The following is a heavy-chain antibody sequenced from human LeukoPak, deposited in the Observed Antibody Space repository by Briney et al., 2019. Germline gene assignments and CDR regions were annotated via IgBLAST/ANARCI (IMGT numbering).Heavy chain of an antibody. CDR1: GGSISSGGYY. Sequence: SSQTLSLTCTVSGGSISSGGYYWSWIRQHPGKGLEWIGYIYYSGSTYYNPSLKSRVTISVDKSKNQFSLKLSSVTAADTAVYYCARKWFGDYRYFDLWGRGTLVTVSS. CDR3: ARKWFGDYRYFDL. J-gene: IGHJ2*01. D-gene: IGHD3-10*01. CDR2: IYYSGST. V-gene: IGHV4-31*03.